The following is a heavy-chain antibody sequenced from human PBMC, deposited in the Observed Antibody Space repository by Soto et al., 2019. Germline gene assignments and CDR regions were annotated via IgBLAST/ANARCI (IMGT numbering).Heavy chain of an antibody. J-gene: IGHJ6*02. CDR1: GGTFSSYA. CDR3: ARAVAGGVYYYYGMDV. V-gene: IGHV1-69*12. Sequence: QVQLVQSGAEVKKPGSSVKVSCKASGGTFSSYAINWVRQAPGQGLEWMGGIIPIFGTADYAQKFQGRVKITADESTSTAYIELSSLRSEDTAVYYCARAVAGGVYYYYGMDVWGQGTTVTVSS. D-gene: IGHD6-19*01. CDR2: IIPIFGTA.